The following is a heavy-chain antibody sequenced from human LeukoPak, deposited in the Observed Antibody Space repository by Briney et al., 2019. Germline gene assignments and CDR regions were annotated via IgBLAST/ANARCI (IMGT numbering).Heavy chain of an antibody. CDR3: ARVNPLVAPGALDI. Sequence: PGGSLRLSCVASGFTFSKYWMTWVRQAPGKGLAWVANIKQDGSAKYYMDSVKGRFAISRDNAKNSLYLRMNSLGAEDTAVYYCARVNPLVAPGALDIWGQGTMVAVPS. V-gene: IGHV3-7*01. D-gene: IGHD5-12*01. J-gene: IGHJ3*02. CDR1: GFTFSKYW. CDR2: IKQDGSAK.